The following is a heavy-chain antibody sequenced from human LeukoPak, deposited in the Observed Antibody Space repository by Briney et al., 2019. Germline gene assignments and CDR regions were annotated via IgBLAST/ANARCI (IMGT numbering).Heavy chain of an antibody. CDR1: GYTFTGYY. CDR2: INPNSGGT. Sequence: GASVRVSCKASGYTFTGYYMHWVRQAPGQGLEWMGRINPNSGGTNYAQKFQGRVTMTRDTSISTAYMELSRLRSDDTAVYYCARDYRKGIAAAGTMEIWGQGTLVTVSS. D-gene: IGHD6-13*01. V-gene: IGHV1-2*06. J-gene: IGHJ4*02. CDR3: ARDYRKGIAAAGTMEI.